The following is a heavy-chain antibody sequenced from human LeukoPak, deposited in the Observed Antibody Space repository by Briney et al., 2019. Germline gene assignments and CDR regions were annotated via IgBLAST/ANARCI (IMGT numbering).Heavy chain of an antibody. CDR1: GYSISSGYY. V-gene: IGHV4-38-2*02. Sequence: SETLSLTCTVSGYSISSGYYWGWIRQPPGKGLEWIGSIYHSGSTYYNPSLKSRVTISVDTSKTHPSLKLSSVTAADTAVYYCARGGLAAEIDYWGQGTLVTVSS. CDR2: IYHSGST. CDR3: ARGGLAAEIDY. D-gene: IGHD6-13*01. J-gene: IGHJ4*02.